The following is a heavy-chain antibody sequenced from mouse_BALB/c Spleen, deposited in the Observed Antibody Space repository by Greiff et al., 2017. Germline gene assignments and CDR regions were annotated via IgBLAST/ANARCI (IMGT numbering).Heavy chain of an antibody. CDR3: ANYYGSSHFDY. Sequence: QVQLKQSGAELVRPGTSVKISCKASGYTFTNYWLGWVKQRPGHGLEWIGDIYPGGGYTNYNEKFKGKATLTADTSSSTAYMQLSSLTSEDSAVYFCANYYGSSHFDYWGQGTTLTVSS. J-gene: IGHJ2*01. CDR2: IYPGGGYT. D-gene: IGHD1-1*01. CDR1: GYTFTNYW. V-gene: IGHV1-63*02.